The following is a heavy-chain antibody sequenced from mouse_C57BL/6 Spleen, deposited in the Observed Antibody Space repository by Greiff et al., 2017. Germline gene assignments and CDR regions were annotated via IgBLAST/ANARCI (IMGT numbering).Heavy chain of an antibody. D-gene: IGHD2-4*01. CDR3: ARVDDYAYAMDY. J-gene: IGHJ4*01. CDR1: GYSITSGYY. CDR2: ISYDGSN. Sequence: DVKLQESGPGLVKPSQSLSLTCSVTGYSITSGYYWNWIRQFPGNKLEWMGYISYDGSNNYNPSLKNRISITRDTSKNQFFLKLNSVTTEDTATYYCARVDDYAYAMDYWGQGTSVTVSS. V-gene: IGHV3-6*01.